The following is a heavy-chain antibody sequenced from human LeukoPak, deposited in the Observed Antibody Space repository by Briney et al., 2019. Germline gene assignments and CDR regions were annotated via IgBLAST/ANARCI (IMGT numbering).Heavy chain of an antibody. CDR2: IYYSGST. V-gene: IGHV4-59*01. D-gene: IGHD6-19*01. J-gene: IGHJ4*02. CDR3: ARGMSSGWYSNFDY. Sequence: PSETLSLTCTVSGGSMTNYYWSWIRQPPGKGLEWIGYIYYSGSTNYNPSLKSRVTISVDKSDNQLSLKLSSVTAADTAVYYCARGMSSGWYSNFDYWGQGSLVAVSP. CDR1: GGSMTNYY.